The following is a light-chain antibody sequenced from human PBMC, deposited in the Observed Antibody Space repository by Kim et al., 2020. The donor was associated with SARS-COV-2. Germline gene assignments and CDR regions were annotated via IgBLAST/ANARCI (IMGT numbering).Light chain of an antibody. CDR1: SLRRYY. V-gene: IGLV3-19*01. CDR3: NSRGSNDNVP. J-gene: IGLJ2*01. CDR2: GKN. Sequence: SSELTQDPAVSVALGQTVRITCQGDSLRRYYATWYQQKPGQAPIVVIYGKNNRPSGIPDRFSGSSSGDTASLTITGTQAGDEADYYCNSRGSNDNVPFGG.